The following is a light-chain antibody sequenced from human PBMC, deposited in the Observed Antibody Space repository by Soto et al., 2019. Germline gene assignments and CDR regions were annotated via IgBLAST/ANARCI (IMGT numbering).Light chain of an antibody. V-gene: IGLV7-46*01. CDR2: DTS. Sequence: QAVVTQEPSLTVSPGGTVTLTCGSSTGAVTSGHYPYWFQQKPCQAPRTLIYDTSNKHSWTPARFSGSLLGGKAALTLSGAQPEDEAEYYCLLSYSGPVVFGGGTKLTVL. CDR1: TGAVTSGHY. J-gene: IGLJ2*01. CDR3: LLSYSGPVV.